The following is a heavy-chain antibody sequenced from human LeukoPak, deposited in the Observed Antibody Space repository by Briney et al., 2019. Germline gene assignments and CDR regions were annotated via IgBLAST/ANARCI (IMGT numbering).Heavy chain of an antibody. J-gene: IGHJ4*02. D-gene: IGHD2-21*01. CDR3: ARTIVGPGTSYFDQ. V-gene: IGHV4-34*01. Sequence: SETLSLTCADYGASFSDDYWNWIRQPPGKGLEWLGEMNHRGTHEYNPSLKSRVTMSVDTSKNEFSLRLTSVTAADTAVYYCARTIVGPGTSYFDQWGQGTLVTVSS. CDR2: MNHRGTH. CDR1: GASFSDDY.